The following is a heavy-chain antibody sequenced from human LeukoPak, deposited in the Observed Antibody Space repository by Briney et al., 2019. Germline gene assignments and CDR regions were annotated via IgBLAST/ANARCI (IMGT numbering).Heavy chain of an antibody. V-gene: IGHV3-7*01. CDR1: GFTFSSHW. J-gene: IGHJ4*02. CDR2: IKEDGSEK. CDR3: ARETWSGSYFDY. D-gene: IGHD1-26*01. Sequence: GGSLRLSCSASGFTFSSHWMTWVRQAPGKGLECVANIKEDGSEKYYVDSVRGRFTISRDNAKNSLYLQMNSLGAADTAVYYCARETWSGSYFDYWGQGTLVTVSS.